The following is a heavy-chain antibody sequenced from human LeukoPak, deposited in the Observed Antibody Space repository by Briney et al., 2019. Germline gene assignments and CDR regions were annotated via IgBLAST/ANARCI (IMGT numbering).Heavy chain of an antibody. CDR2: IWFDGSKK. V-gene: IGHV3-30*18. CDR1: GFIFSDYA. J-gene: IGHJ6*02. CDR3: AKDGQSYAPYAMDV. Sequence: GTSLRLSCAASGFIFSDYAMHWVRQAPGKALEWVAQIWFDGSKKNYADSVKGRFTISRDQSKNTVSLQMNSLRAEDTALYYCAKDGQSYAPYAMDVWGQGTTVTVSS. D-gene: IGHD5-18*01.